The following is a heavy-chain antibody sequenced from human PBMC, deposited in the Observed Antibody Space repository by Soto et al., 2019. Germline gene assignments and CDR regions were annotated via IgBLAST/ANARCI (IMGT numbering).Heavy chain of an antibody. Sequence: PSQTLSLTCAISGDSVSSNSAAWNWIRQSPSRGLEGLGRTYYRSKWYNDYAVSVKSRITINPDTSKNQFSLQLNSVTPEDTAVYYYARGVITGTKVLVNWFDPWGQGTLVTVSS. V-gene: IGHV6-1*01. D-gene: IGHD1-7*01. CDR1: GDSVSSNSAA. CDR2: TYYRSKWYN. CDR3: ARGVITGTKVLVNWFDP. J-gene: IGHJ5*02.